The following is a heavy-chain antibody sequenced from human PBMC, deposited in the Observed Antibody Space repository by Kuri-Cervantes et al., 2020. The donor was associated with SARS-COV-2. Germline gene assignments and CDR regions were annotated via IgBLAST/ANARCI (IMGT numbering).Heavy chain of an antibody. D-gene: IGHD3-3*01. CDR2: IYYSGST. J-gene: IGHJ3*02. CDR3: ARDSFSITIFGVTRYAFDI. Sequence: SETLALTCTVSCGSISSSSYYWGWIRQPPGKGLEWIGYIYYSGSTYYNPSLKSRVTISVDTSKNQFSLKLSSVTAADTAVYYCARDSFSITIFGVTRYAFDIWGQGTMVTVSS. CDR1: CGSISSSSYY. V-gene: IGHV4-30-4*08.